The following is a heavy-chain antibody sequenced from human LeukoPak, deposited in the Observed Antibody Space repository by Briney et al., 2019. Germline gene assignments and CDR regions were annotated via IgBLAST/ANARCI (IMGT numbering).Heavy chain of an antibody. D-gene: IGHD3-10*01. CDR3: ARLRPYHYGYMDV. J-gene: IGHJ6*03. V-gene: IGHV4-39*01. CDR2: IYYSGST. CDR1: GGSISGNSYY. Sequence: NPSETLPLTCTVSGGSISGNSYYWGWIRQPPGKGLDWIGSIYYSGSTYYNPSLKSRVTISVDTSKSQFSLNLSSVTAADTAVYYCARLRPYHYGYMDVWGKGTTVT.